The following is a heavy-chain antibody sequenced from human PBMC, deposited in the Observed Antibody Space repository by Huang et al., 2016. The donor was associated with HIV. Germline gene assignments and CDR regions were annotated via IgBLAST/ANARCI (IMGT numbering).Heavy chain of an antibody. CDR2: INHSGST. V-gene: IGHV4-34*01. J-gene: IGHJ4*02. Sequence: QVQLQQWGAGLLKPSETLSLTCAVYGGSFSGYYWSWIRQPPGKGLEWIGEINHSGSTNYNPSLKSRVTISVDTSKNQFSRKLSSVTAADTAVYYCARILMYYNSSGYGFDYWGQGTLVTVSS. CDR3: ARILMYYNSSGYGFDY. D-gene: IGHD3-22*01. CDR1: GGSFSGYY.